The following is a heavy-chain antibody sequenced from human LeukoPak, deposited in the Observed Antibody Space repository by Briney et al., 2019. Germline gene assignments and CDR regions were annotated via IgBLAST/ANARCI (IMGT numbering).Heavy chain of an antibody. V-gene: IGHV4-39*07. CDR3: AREYYLTDGRAFDI. Sequence: SETLSLTCTVSGGSISSSSYYWGWLRQPPGKGLEGIGSIYYSGSTYYNPSLKSRVTISVDTSKNQFSLKLSSVTAADTAVYYCAREYYLTDGRAFDIWGQGTMVPVS. D-gene: IGHD3-16*01. CDR2: IYYSGST. J-gene: IGHJ3*02. CDR1: GGSISSSSYY.